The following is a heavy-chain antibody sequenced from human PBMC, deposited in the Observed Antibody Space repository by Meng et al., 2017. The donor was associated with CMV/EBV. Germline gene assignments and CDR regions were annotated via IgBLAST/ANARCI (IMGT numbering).Heavy chain of an antibody. V-gene: IGHV3-21*01. J-gene: IGHJ4*02. CDR2: ISSSSSYI. Sequence: GESLKISCAASGFTFSSYSMNWVRQAPGKGLEWVSSISSSSSYIYYADSVKGRFTISRDNAKNSLYLQMNSLRAEDTAVYYCARELPNSLADHWGQGTLVTVSS. D-gene: IGHD4-23*01. CDR3: ARELPNSLADH. CDR1: GFTFSSYS.